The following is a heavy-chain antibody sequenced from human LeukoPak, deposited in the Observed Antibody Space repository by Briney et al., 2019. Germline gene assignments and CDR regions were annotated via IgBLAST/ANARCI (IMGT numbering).Heavy chain of an antibody. V-gene: IGHV4-39*01. CDR1: GDSISTTSDY. CDR2: INHSGST. J-gene: IGHJ4*02. D-gene: IGHD5-18*01. Sequence: SETLSLTCSVSGDSISTTSDYWGWIRQPPGKGLEWIGEINHSGSTNYNPSLKSRVTISVDTSKNQFSLKLSSVTAADTAVYYCARHFWGYSYGVDYWGQGTLVTVSS. CDR3: ARHFWGYSYGVDY.